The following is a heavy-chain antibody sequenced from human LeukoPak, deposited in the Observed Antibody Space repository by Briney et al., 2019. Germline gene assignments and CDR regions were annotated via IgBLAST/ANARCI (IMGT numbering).Heavy chain of an antibody. CDR3: ARGFGYFDC. Sequence: PGGSLRLSCEASGFTVSSNYMSWVRQAPGKGLEWVSVLYSGGNTYYADSVKGRFTISRDNSKNTLYLQMNSLRAEDTAVYYCARGFGYFDCWGQGTLVTVSS. CDR2: LYSGGNT. J-gene: IGHJ4*02. V-gene: IGHV3-53*01. D-gene: IGHD3-16*01. CDR1: GFTVSSNY.